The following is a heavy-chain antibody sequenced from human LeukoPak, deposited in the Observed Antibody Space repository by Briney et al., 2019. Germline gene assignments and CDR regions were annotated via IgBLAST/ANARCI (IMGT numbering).Heavy chain of an antibody. D-gene: IGHD5-12*01. CDR3: ARTTSGYDFYYFHY. CDR2: ISSDGSST. J-gene: IGHJ4*02. V-gene: IGHV3-74*01. CDR1: GFTFSSYW. Sequence: GGSLRLSCAVSGFTFSSYWMHWVRQAPGKGLLLVSRISSDGSSTNYADSVKGRFTISRDNAKNTLYLQMNSLRAEDTAVYYCARTTSGYDFYYFHYWGQGTLVTVSS.